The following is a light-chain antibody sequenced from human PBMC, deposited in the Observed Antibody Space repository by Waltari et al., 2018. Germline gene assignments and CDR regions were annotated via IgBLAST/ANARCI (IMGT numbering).Light chain of an antibody. CDR3: CSYADNRV. J-gene: IGLJ3*02. V-gene: IGLV2-23*01. Sequence: QSALTQPASVSGSPGQSITISCTASSSNLASYTLVSWYQQHAGKPPKLIMYEGAKRPSGVSNRFSGSKSGNTASLTISGLQAEDEADYYCCSYADNRVFGGGTKLTVL. CDR2: EGA. CDR1: SSNLASYTL.